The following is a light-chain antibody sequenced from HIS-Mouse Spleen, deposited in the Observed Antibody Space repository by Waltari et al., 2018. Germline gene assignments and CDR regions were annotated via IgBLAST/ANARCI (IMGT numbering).Light chain of an antibody. Sequence: SYELTQPLSVSVALGQTARITCGGNNIGSKNVHWYQQKPGQAPVLVSYNRPSGIPGRCSGSDSGNTATLTIGRAQAGDEADYYCQVWDSSTVVFGGGTKLTVL. J-gene: IGLJ2*01. V-gene: IGLV3-9*01. CDR3: QVWDSSTVV. CDR1: NIGSKN.